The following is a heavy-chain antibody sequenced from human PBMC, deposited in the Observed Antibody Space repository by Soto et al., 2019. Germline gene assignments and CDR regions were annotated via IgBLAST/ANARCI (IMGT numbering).Heavy chain of an antibody. D-gene: IGHD3-3*01. Sequence: QPGGSLRLSCAASGFTFSDHYMDWVRQAPGKGLEWVGRTRNKANSYTTEYAASVKGRFTISRDDSKNSLYLQMNSLKTEDTAVYYCARASDPSYDFWSGSNYYYYGMDVWGQGTTVTVYS. V-gene: IGHV3-72*01. CDR1: GFTFSDHY. CDR3: ARASDPSYDFWSGSNYYYYGMDV. CDR2: TRNKANSYTT. J-gene: IGHJ6*02.